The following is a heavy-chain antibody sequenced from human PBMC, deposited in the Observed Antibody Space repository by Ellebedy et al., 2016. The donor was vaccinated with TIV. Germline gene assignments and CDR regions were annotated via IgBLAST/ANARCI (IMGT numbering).Heavy chain of an antibody. CDR2: IMPVFGRI. J-gene: IGHJ5*02. Sequence: AASVKVSCKASGGTFSSFAINWVRQAPGRGLEWMGGIMPVFGRINYAQKFQGRVTITADESTSTAYMELSSLRSEDTAVYFCARDYYGSGTSSPFDPWGQGTLVTVSS. V-gene: IGHV1-69*13. CDR3: ARDYYGSGTSSPFDP. D-gene: IGHD3-10*01. CDR1: GGTFSSFA.